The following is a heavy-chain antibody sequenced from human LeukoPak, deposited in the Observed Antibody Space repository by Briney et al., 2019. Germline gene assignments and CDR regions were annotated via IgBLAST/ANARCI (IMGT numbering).Heavy chain of an antibody. Sequence: SETLSLTCSVSGDSISSSNYYWGWIRQPPGKGLEWIGSIYYTGSTYYNPSLQSRVAIFLDTSAPQSSLLLTSLPAADPAVYYCVSQRGSSGYDPLHYWGQGTLVTVSS. CDR3: VSQRGSSGYDPLHY. CDR1: GDSISSSNYY. J-gene: IGHJ4*02. V-gene: IGHV4-39*01. CDR2: IYYTGST. D-gene: IGHD5-12*01.